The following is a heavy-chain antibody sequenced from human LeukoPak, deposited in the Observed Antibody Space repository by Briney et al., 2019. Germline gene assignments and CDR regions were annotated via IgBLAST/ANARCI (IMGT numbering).Heavy chain of an antibody. CDR2: IKQDGSEK. V-gene: IGHV3-7*01. J-gene: IGHJ4*02. CDR1: GFPFSSYA. Sequence: HPGGSLRLSCAASGFPFSSYAMSWVRQAPGKGLEWVANIKQDGSEKYYVDSVRGRFTISRDNAKNSLYLQMDSLRAEDTAVYYCGREDTVRDYWGRGTLVTVSS. CDR3: GREDTVRDY. D-gene: IGHD4-17*01.